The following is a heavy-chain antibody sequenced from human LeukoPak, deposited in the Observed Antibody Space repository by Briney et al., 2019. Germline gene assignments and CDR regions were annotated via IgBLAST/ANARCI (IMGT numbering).Heavy chain of an antibody. V-gene: IGHV3-48*03. D-gene: IGHD3-10*01. CDR3: ARDYYGDDP. CDR2: ISVNGDVK. J-gene: IGHJ5*02. CDR1: EFTFSDHE. Sequence: GGPLRLSCVASEFTFSDHEMTWVRQAPGKGLEWISYISVNGDVKYYSDSVKGRFTISRDNAKNSLYLQMNSLRAEDTAVYFCARDYYGDDPWGQGTLVTVSS.